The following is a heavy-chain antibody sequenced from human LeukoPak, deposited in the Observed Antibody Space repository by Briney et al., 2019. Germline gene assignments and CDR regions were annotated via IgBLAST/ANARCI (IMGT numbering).Heavy chain of an antibody. Sequence: TSETLSLTCTVSGGSISSYYWSWIRQPPGKGLGWIGYIYYSGSTNYNPSLKSRVTISVDTSKNQFSLKLSSVTAADTAVYYCARDSIAAVVDYWGQGTLVTVSS. J-gene: IGHJ4*02. CDR2: IYYSGST. CDR1: GGSISSYY. V-gene: IGHV4-59*12. D-gene: IGHD6-13*01. CDR3: ARDSIAAVVDY.